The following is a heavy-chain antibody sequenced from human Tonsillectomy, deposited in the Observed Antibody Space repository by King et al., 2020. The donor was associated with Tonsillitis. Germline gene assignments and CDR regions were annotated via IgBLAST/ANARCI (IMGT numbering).Heavy chain of an antibody. J-gene: IGHJ6*02. D-gene: IGHD4-23*01. CDR3: AKDLGGLDQGGSFDYGMDV. V-gene: IGHV3-30*18. CDR2: ISYDGSNK. Sequence: QLVQSGGGVVQPGRSLRLSCAASGFTFSSYGMHWVRQAPGKGLEWVAVISYDGSNKYYADSVKGRFTISRDNSKNTLYLQMNSLRAEDTAVYYCAKDLGGLDQGGSFDYGMDVWGQGTTVTVAS. CDR1: GFTFSSYG.